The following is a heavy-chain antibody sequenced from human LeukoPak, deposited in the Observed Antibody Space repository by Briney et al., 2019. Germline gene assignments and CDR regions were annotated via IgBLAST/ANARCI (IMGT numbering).Heavy chain of an antibody. Sequence: SETLSLTCTVSGGSISGYYWSWIRQPPGKGLEWIGFIYYTGNTNYNPSLKSRLTISIDTSKNQFSLKVSSVTAADTAVYYCARSRSGTYGWFDPWGQGTLVTVSS. CDR2: IYYTGNT. J-gene: IGHJ5*02. CDR1: GGSISGYY. CDR3: ARSRSGTYGWFDP. V-gene: IGHV4-59*01. D-gene: IGHD4-17*01.